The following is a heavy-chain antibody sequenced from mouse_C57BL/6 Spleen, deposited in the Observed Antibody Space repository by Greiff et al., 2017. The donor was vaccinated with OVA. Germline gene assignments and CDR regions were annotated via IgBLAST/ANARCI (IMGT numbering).Heavy chain of an antibody. Sequence: QVQLQQPGAELVKPGASVKLSCKASGYTFTSYWMHWVKQRPGQGLEWIGMIHPNSGSTNYNEKFKSKATLTVDKSSSTAYMQLSSLTAEDSAVXCCTLGYYGGGGDWCFDVWGTGTTVTVSS. V-gene: IGHV1-64*01. D-gene: IGHD1-1*01. CDR1: GYTFTSYW. J-gene: IGHJ1*03. CDR2: IHPNSGST. CDR3: TLGYYGGGGDWCFDV.